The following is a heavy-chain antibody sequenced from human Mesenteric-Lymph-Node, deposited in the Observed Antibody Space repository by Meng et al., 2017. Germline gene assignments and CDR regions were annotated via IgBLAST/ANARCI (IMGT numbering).Heavy chain of an antibody. Sequence: GESLKISCAASGFTFSDHYMDWVRQAPGKGLEWVGRTRNKANSYTTEYAASVKGRFTISRDDSKNSLYLQMNSLKTEDTAVYYCARELGAFDIWGQGTMVTVSS. D-gene: IGHD3-16*01. CDR2: TRNKANSYTT. J-gene: IGHJ3*02. CDR1: GFTFSDHY. CDR3: ARELGAFDI. V-gene: IGHV3-72*01.